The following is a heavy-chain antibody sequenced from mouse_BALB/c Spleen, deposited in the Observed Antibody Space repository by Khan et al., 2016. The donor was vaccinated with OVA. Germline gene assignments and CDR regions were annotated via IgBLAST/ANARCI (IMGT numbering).Heavy chain of an antibody. D-gene: IGHD4-1*01. V-gene: IGHV5-6*01. CDR2: IGGGGDYT. CDR3: ASHLTGSFAY. J-gene: IGHJ3*01. Sequence: EVELVESGGCLVKPGGSLKVSCAASGLTFNNSVMSWVRQTPEKRLEWVASIGGGGDYTYYPDSVKGRFTISRDNAKNTLYLQMSSLRSEDTAMYYCASHLTGSFAYWGQGTLVTVSA. CDR1: GLTFNNSV.